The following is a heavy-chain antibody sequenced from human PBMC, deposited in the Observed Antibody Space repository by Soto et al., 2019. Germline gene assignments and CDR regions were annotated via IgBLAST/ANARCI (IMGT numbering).Heavy chain of an antibody. J-gene: IGHJ4*02. CDR2: ITQDGREK. CDR3: ARDGFLEWLLLASGFDY. Sequence: EVQLVESGAGLVQPGGSLRLSCGASGFTFSIDWMSWVREALGKGLEWLANITQDGREKYYVDSVTGRFTIASDNAKNSLYVQLNSLRAEDTGVYYCARDGFLEWLLLASGFDYWGQGTLVAVSS. CDR1: GFTFSIDW. D-gene: IGHD3-3*01. V-gene: IGHV3-7*01.